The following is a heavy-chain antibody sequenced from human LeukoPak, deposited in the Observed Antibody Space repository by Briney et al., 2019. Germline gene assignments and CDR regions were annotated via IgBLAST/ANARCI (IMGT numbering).Heavy chain of an antibody. CDR3: ATTTIRLGY. D-gene: IGHD1-26*01. CDR2: IYYTGNT. J-gene: IGHJ4*02. CDR1: GGSISYYY. Sequence: KPSETLSLTCTVSGGSISYYYWNWIRQPPGKGLEWIGYIYYTGNTNYNPSLKSRVTISVDTSKNQFSLKLSSVTAADTAVYYCATTTIRLGYWGQGTLVTVSS. V-gene: IGHV4-59*12.